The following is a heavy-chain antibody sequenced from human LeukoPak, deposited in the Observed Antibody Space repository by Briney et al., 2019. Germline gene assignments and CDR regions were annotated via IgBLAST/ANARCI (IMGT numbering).Heavy chain of an antibody. CDR3: AKDFVGYDFWCGMVDY. J-gene: IGHJ4*02. CDR1: GFTFSGYG. Sequence: PGGSLRLSCAASGFTFSGYGMHWVRQAPGKGLEWVAVISYDGSNKYYADSVKGRFTISRDNSKNTLYLQMNSLRAEDTAVYYCAKDFVGYDFWCGMVDYWGQGTLVTVSS. D-gene: IGHD3-3*01. CDR2: ISYDGSNK. V-gene: IGHV3-30*18.